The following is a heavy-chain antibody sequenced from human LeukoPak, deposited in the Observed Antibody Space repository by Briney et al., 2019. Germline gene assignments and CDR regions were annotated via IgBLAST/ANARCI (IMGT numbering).Heavy chain of an antibody. J-gene: IGHJ4*02. Sequence: GGSLRLSCAASGFTFSSYDMHWVRQATGKGLEWVSAIGTAGDTYYPGSVKGRFTISRENAKNSLYLQMNSLRAGDTAVYYCARGAHGYCSSTSCLADYWGQGTLVTVSS. CDR1: GFTFSSYD. CDR3: ARGAHGYCSSTSCLADY. V-gene: IGHV3-13*01. CDR2: IGTAGDT. D-gene: IGHD2-2*03.